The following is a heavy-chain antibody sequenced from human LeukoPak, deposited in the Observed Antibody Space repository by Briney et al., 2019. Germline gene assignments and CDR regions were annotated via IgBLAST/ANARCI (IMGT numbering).Heavy chain of an antibody. J-gene: IGHJ6*03. CDR1: GGTFSSYA. CDR2: IIPIFGTA. CDR3: ARNNQALHWIPGYYYYYMDV. V-gene: IGHV1-69*05. D-gene: IGHD1-14*01. Sequence: SVKVSCEASGGTFSSYAISWVRQAPGQGLEWMGGIIPIFGTANYAQKFQGRVTITTDESTSTAYMELSSLRSEDTAVYYCARNNQALHWIPGYYYYYMDVWGKGTTVTVSS.